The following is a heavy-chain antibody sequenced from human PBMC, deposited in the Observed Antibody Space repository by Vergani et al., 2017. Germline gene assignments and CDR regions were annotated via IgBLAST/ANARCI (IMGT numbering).Heavy chain of an antibody. D-gene: IGHD3-10*01. CDR1: GFTFSDYY. CDR3: ARDILYYGSGGYGDY. Sequence: QVQLVESGGGLVKPGGSLRLSCAASGFTFSDYYMSWIRQAPGKGLEWVSYISSSSSYTNYADSVKGRFTISRDNAKNSLYLQMSSLGADDAAVYYCARDILYYGSGGYGDYWGQGTLVTVSS. CDR2: ISSSSSYT. J-gene: IGHJ4*02. V-gene: IGHV3-11*06.